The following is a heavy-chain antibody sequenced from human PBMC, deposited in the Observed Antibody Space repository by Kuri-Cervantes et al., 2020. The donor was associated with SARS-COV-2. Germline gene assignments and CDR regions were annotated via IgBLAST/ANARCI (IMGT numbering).Heavy chain of an antibody. CDR2: IYHSGST. J-gene: IGHJ5*02. V-gene: IGHV4-4*02. CDR1: GGSISSSNW. D-gene: IGHD3-3*01. Sequence: SETLSLTCAVSGGSISSSNWWTWVRQPPGKGLEWIGEIYHSGSTNYNPSLKSRVTISVDRSKNQFSLKLSSVTAADTAVYYCARVISITIFGVATRGHGWFDPWGQGTLVTVSS. CDR3: ARVISITIFGVATRGHGWFDP.